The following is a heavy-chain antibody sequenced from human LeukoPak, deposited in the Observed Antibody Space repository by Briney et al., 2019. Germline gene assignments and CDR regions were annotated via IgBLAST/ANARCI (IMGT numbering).Heavy chain of an antibody. Sequence: ASVKVSCKASGYTFTSYAMNWVRQAPGQGLEWMGWINTNTGNPTYAQGFTGRFVFSLDTSVSTAYLQISSPKAEDTAVYYCARDGADSGSYYVFGYWGQGTLVTVSS. J-gene: IGHJ4*02. V-gene: IGHV7-4-1*02. CDR3: ARDGADSGSYYVFGY. D-gene: IGHD1-26*01. CDR2: INTNTGNP. CDR1: GYTFTSYA.